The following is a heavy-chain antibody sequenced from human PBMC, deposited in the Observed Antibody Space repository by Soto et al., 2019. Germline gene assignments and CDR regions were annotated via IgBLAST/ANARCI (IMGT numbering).Heavy chain of an antibody. D-gene: IGHD3-10*01. J-gene: IGHJ6*02. Sequence: QVQLVQSGAEVKKPGSSVKVSCKASGGTFSSYAISWVRQAPGQGREWMGGIIPIFGTANYAQKFQGRVTITADESTSTAYMELSSLRSEDTAMYYCARYRPYGLYYCYGMDVWGQGTTVTVSS. CDR2: IIPIFGTA. CDR1: GGTFSSYA. CDR3: ARYRPYGLYYCYGMDV. V-gene: IGHV1-69*01.